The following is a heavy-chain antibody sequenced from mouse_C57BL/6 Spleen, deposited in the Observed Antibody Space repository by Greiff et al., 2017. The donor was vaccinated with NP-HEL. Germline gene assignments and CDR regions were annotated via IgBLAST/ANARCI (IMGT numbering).Heavy chain of an antibody. V-gene: IGHV5-17*01. CDR3: ARQGTTVVADFDV. J-gene: IGHJ1*03. CDR1: GFTFSDYG. Sequence: EVQVVESGGGLVKPGGSLKLSCAASGFTFSDYGMHWVRQAPEKGLEWVAYISSGSSTIYYADTVKGRFTISRDNAKNTLFLQMTSLRSEDTAMYYCARQGTTVVADFDVWGTGTTVTVSS. CDR2: ISSGSSTI. D-gene: IGHD1-1*01.